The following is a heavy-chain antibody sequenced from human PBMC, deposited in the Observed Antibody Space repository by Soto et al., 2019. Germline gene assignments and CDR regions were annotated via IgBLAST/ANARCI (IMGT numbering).Heavy chain of an antibody. Sequence: GGSLRLSCAASRFTFSSYAMSWVRQVPGKGLEWVSALSGSGGTTYYGDSVKDRFSISRDDSKNTLYLQMTSLRAEDSAVYYCTKEAPPKAQLALAALNSFAFDYWGLGTLVTVSS. CDR2: LSGSGGTT. CDR3: TKEAPPKAQLALAALNSFAFDY. V-gene: IGHV3-23*01. J-gene: IGHJ4*02. CDR1: RFTFSSYA. D-gene: IGHD6-19*01.